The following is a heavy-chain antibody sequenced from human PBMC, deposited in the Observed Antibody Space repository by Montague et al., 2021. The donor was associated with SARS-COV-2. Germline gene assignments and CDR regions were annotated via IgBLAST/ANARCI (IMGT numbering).Heavy chain of an antibody. CDR3: ARDWGEVGSGWYTGLDY. J-gene: IGHJ4*02. Sequence: SLRLSCAAAGFTFSSYAMHWVRQAPGKGLEWVAGLSYDGDNKYYADSMKGRLTISRDNSKNTLYLQVNSLRAEDAAVYYCARDWGEVGSGWYTGLDYWGQGTLVTVSS. V-gene: IGHV3-30*04. D-gene: IGHD6-19*01. CDR1: GFTFSSYA. CDR2: LSYDGDNK.